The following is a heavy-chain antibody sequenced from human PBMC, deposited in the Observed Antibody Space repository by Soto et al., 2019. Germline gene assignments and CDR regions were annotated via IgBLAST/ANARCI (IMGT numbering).Heavy chain of an antibody. CDR3: GRVPIAVADTGYYYYYGMDV. CDR1: GGSISSGDYY. Sequence: SETLSLTCTVSGGSISSGDYYWSWIRQPPGKGLEWIGYIYYSGSTYYNPSLKSRVTISVETSKNQFSLKLSSVTAADTAVYYRGRVPIAVADTGYYYYYGMDVGGQGTTVTV. J-gene: IGHJ6*02. CDR2: IYYSGST. D-gene: IGHD6-19*01. V-gene: IGHV4-30-4*01.